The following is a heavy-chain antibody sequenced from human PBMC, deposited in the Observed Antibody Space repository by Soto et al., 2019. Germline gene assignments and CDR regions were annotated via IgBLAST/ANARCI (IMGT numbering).Heavy chain of an antibody. V-gene: IGHV1-69*01. CDR1: GGTFSSYA. CDR2: IIPIFGTA. Sequence: QVQLVQSGAEVKKPGSSVKVSCKASGGTFSSYAISWVRQAPGQGLEWMGGIIPIFGTANYAQKFHGRVTITADESTSTAYMELSSLRSEDTAVYYCARDGDGSGSSYYYYYYGMDVWGQGTTVTVSS. J-gene: IGHJ6*02. D-gene: IGHD3-10*01. CDR3: ARDGDGSGSSYYYYYYGMDV.